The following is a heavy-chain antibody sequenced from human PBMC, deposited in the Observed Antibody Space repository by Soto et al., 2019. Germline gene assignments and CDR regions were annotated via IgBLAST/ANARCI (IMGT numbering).Heavy chain of an antibody. CDR1: GFTFSSYS. D-gene: IGHD6-13*01. V-gene: IGHV3-48*02. CDR2: ISSSSSTI. J-gene: IGHJ3*02. Sequence: GGSLILSCAASGFTFSSYSMNWVRQAPGKGLEWVSYISSSSSTIYYAGSVKGRFTISRDNAKNSLYLQMNSLRDEDTAVYYCAKGPSLGSSWYTAFDIWGQGTMVTVSS. CDR3: AKGPSLGSSWYTAFDI.